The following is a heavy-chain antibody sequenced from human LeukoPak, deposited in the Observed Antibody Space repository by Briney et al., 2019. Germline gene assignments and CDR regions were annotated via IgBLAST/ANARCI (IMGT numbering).Heavy chain of an antibody. Sequence: GRSLRLSCAASGFTFSNYAMHWVRQAPGKGLEWVAVISYDGSNKYYADSVKGRFTISRDDSKNTLYVQMNSLRAEDTAVYYCARESRIQLWLLDYWGQGTLVAYSS. CDR3: ARESRIQLWLLDY. D-gene: IGHD5-18*01. J-gene: IGHJ4*02. CDR1: GFTFSNYA. CDR2: ISYDGSNK. V-gene: IGHV3-30-3*01.